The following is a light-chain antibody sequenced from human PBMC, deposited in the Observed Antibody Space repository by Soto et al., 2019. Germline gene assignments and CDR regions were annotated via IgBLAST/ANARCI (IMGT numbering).Light chain of an antibody. CDR1: RSVDKW. CDR2: EVS. J-gene: IGKJ4*01. V-gene: IGKV1-5*02. CDR3: QRYNNWPLT. Sequence: DIQMTQSPSTLSASLGDRVTIICRASRSVDKWLAWYQQKSGKAPKLLIYEVSHLQSGVPSRFGGSGSGTEFTLTITNVQPEDVATYYCQRYNNWPLTFGGGTKVESK.